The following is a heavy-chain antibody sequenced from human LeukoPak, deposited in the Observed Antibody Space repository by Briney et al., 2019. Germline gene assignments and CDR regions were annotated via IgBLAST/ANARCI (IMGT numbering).Heavy chain of an antibody. CDR2: IWYDGSNK. D-gene: IGHD2-2*01. CDR1: GFTFSSYG. V-gene: IGHV3-33*01. Sequence: GGSLRLSCAASGFTFSSYGMHWVRQAPGKGLEWVAVIWYDGSNKYYADSVKGRFTISRDNSKNTLYLQMNSLRAEDTAVYYCARDPFVVVVPADYYYYYGMDVWGQGTTVTVSS. CDR3: ARDPFVVVVPADYYYYYGMDV. J-gene: IGHJ6*02.